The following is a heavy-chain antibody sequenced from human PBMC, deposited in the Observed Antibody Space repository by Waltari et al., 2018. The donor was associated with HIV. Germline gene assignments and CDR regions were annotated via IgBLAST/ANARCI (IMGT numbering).Heavy chain of an antibody. CDR3: ATGGGQFRFGVAKRTYGMDV. CDR1: GFTFSDYY. Sequence: QVQLVESGGGLVKPGGSLRLSCAASGFTFSDYYMSWIRQAPGKGLEWVSYISSSGSTIYYADSVKGRFTISRDNAKNSLYLQMSSLRAEDPAVYYCATGGGQFRFGVAKRTYGMDVWGQGTTVTVSS. V-gene: IGHV3-11*01. D-gene: IGHD3-10*01. J-gene: IGHJ6*02. CDR2: ISSSGSTI.